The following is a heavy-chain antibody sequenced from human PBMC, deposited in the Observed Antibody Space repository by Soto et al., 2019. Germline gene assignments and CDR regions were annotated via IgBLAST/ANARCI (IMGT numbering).Heavy chain of an antibody. J-gene: IGHJ5*02. Sequence: EVQLVESGGGLVQPGGSLRLSCAASGFTFSSYWMTWVRQAPGKGLEWVANIKQDGSEKYYVDSVKGRFTISRDNAKNSLYLQMNSRRAEDTAGYYCARGWGLHPWGQGPLVTVSS. CDR3: ARGWGLHP. CDR1: GFTFSSYW. CDR2: IKQDGSEK. V-gene: IGHV3-7*04. D-gene: IGHD1-26*01.